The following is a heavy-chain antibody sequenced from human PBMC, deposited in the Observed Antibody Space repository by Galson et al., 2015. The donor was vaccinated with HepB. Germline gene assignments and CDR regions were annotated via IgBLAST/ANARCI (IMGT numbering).Heavy chain of an antibody. D-gene: IGHD3-22*01. CDR1: GGTFSSYA. J-gene: IGHJ3*02. V-gene: IGHV3-23*01. CDR2: ISGSGGST. Sequence: SCKASGGTFSSYAMSWVRQAPGKGLEWVSAISGSGGSTYYADSVKGRFTISRDKSKNTLYLQMNSLRAEDTAVYYCAKEKAYYYDRQDIWGQGTMVTVSS. CDR3: AKEKAYYYDRQDI.